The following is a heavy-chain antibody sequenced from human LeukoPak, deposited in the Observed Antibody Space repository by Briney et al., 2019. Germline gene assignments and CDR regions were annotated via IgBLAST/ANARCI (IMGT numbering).Heavy chain of an antibody. J-gene: IGHJ4*02. CDR2: ISGSGGST. CDR3: AKSDRRITIFGVVPTD. D-gene: IGHD3-3*01. V-gene: IGHV3-23*01. Sequence: SGGSLRLSCAASGFTFSSYAMSWVRQAPGKGLEWVSAISGSGGSTYYAESVKGRFTISRDNSKNTLYLQMNSLRAEDTAVYYCAKSDRRITIFGVVPTDWGQGTLVTVSS. CDR1: GFTFSSYA.